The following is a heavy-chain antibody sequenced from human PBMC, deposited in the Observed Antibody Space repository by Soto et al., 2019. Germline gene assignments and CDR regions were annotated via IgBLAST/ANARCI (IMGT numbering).Heavy chain of an antibody. V-gene: IGHV4-59*01. D-gene: IGHD2-2*01. CDR3: ARGTVVVPAAQATYYYFDY. CDR1: GGSISSYY. J-gene: IGHJ4*02. CDR2: IYYSGST. Sequence: SETLSLTCTVSGGSISSYYWSWIRQPPGKGLEWIGYIYYSGSTNYNPSLKSRVTISVDTSKNQFSLKLSSVTAADTAVYYCARGTVVVPAAQATYYYFDYWGQGTLVTVSS.